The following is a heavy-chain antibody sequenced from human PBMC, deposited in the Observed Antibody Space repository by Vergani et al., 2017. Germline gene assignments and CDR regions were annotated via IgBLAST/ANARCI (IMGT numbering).Heavy chain of an antibody. V-gene: IGHV4-61*02. J-gene: IGHJ6*02. Sequence: QVQLQESGPGLVKPSQTLSLTCTVSGGSFSSGCYYWSWIRPPAGKGLEWIGRIYTSGSTNYNLSLKSRVTISVDTYKNRFSLKLGAVTAADTALYCCARDRDYGGNGYYYYGMDVWGQGTTVTVS. CDR3: ARDRDYGGNGYYYYGMDV. CDR1: GGSFSSGCYY. CDR2: IYTSGST. D-gene: IGHD4-23*01.